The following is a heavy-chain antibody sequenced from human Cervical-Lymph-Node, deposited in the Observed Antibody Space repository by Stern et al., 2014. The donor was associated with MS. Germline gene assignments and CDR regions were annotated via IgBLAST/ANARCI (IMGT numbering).Heavy chain of an antibody. CDR3: ARERSIHYPAFAP. D-gene: IGHD3-10*01. CDR2: IDPKCAKA. CDR1: GGSFKRYA. Sequence: VQLVQSGAEVKKPGSSVRVSCKASGGSFKRYAFNWLRQAPGQGLEWMGDIDPKCAKANYAQKFQGRVTVTADEATNTVYMELSFLTSEDTAVYYCARERSIHYPAFAPWGQGTLVTVSS. J-gene: IGHJ5*02. V-gene: IGHV1-69*01.